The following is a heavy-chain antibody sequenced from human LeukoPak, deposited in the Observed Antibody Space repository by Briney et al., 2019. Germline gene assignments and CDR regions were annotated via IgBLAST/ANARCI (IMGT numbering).Heavy chain of an antibody. D-gene: IGHD1-26*01. V-gene: IGHV3-30*02. CDR3: AKDLELAPFDY. Sequence: TGGSLRLSCVPSGFTFSSYGMHWVRQAPGKGLEWVAFIRTDGSDEHYADSVKGRFTISRDNSKDTLYLQMNSLGAEDTAVYYCAKDLELAPFDYWGQGTLVTVSS. CDR2: IRTDGSDE. J-gene: IGHJ4*02. CDR1: GFTFSSYG.